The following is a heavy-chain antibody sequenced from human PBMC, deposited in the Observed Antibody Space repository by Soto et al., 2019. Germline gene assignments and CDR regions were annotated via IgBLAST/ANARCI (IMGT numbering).Heavy chain of an antibody. Sequence: ESGGGVVQPGRSLRLSCAASGFTFSSYGMHWVRQAPGKGLEWVAVIWYDGSNKYYADSVKGRFTISRDNSKNTLYLQMNSLRAEDTAVYYCARGVHAARPSWGGFDYWGQGTLVTVSS. J-gene: IGHJ4*02. CDR1: GFTFSSYG. CDR2: IWYDGSNK. CDR3: ARGVHAARPSWGGFDY. D-gene: IGHD6-6*01. V-gene: IGHV3-33*01.